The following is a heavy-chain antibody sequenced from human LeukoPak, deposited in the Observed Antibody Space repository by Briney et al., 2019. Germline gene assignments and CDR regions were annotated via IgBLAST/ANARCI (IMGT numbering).Heavy chain of an antibody. CDR1: GFTFDDYA. J-gene: IGHJ4*02. D-gene: IGHD6-13*01. V-gene: IGHV3-9*03. CDR3: AKTTGNELVPGDYFDY. CDR2: ISWNSGSI. Sequence: GRSLRLSCAASGFTFDDYAMHWVRQAPGKGLEWVSGISWNSGSIFYADSVKGRFTISRDNAKNSLYLQMNSLGAEDMALYYCAKTTGNELVPGDYFDYWGQGTLVTVSS.